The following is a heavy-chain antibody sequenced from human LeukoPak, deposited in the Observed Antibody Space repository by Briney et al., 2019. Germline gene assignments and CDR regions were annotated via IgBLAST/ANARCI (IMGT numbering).Heavy chain of an antibody. V-gene: IGHV3-7*03. CDR2: IKQDGSEK. CDR3: ARDGVAVAATQDVYFDY. Sequence: GGSLRLSCAASGFTFSSYWMSWVRQAPGKGLEWVANIKQDGSEKYYVDSVKGRFTISRDNAKNSLYLQMNSLRAEDTAVYYCARDGVAVAATQDVYFDYWGQGTLVTVSS. D-gene: IGHD6-19*01. CDR1: GFTFSSYW. J-gene: IGHJ4*02.